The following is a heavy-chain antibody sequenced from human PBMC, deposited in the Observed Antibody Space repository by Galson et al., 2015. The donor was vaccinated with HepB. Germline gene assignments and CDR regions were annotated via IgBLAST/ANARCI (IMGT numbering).Heavy chain of an antibody. CDR1: GFTFINYD. J-gene: IGHJ4*02. V-gene: IGHV3-21*01. Sequence: SLRLSCAASGFTFINYDFSWVRQAPGKGLEWVSSTSSNSRYIYYAGSVKGRFTISRDNAKISLYLQLNSLRAEDTAVYFCARDAGGYSYGYFDYWGQGMLVTVSS. CDR3: ARDAGGYSYGYFDY. CDR2: TSSNSRYI. D-gene: IGHD5-18*01.